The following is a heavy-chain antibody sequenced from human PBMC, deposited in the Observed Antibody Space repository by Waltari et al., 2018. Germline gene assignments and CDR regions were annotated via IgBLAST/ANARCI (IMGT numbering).Heavy chain of an antibody. J-gene: IGHJ6*03. CDR3: ARGTPSFYHYMDV. V-gene: IGHV4-59*01. CDR1: GGSLSGFY. Sequence: QVLLQQSGPGLVKPSETLSVTCTVSGGSLSGFYWSWIRQSPGKGLEWIAFIYDSWTTKYNPSLKSRVTISVDTSKNRFTLKLGSATAADTAREEGARGTPSFYHYMDVWGKGTTVIVSS. CDR2: IYDSWTT.